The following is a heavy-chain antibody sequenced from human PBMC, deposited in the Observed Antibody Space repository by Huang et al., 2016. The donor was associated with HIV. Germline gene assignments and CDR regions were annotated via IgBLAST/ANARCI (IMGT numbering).Heavy chain of an antibody. J-gene: IGHJ4*02. V-gene: IGHV4-34*01. CDR1: GGSFSGYY. CDR3: AREKAADSAWYGVYYFDY. D-gene: IGHD6-19*01. Sequence: QVQLRQWGAGLVKPSETLSLTCAVYGGSFSGYYWTWIRQSPGKGLEWIGEINHIGKTSYQPSLKSRVTMSKDTAKNQFSLQVTAVSAADTGAYFCAREKAADSAWYGVYYFDYWGEGALVTVTS. CDR2: INHIGKT.